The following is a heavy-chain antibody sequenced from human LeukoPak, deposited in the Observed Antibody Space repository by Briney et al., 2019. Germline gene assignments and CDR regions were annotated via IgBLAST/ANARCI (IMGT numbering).Heavy chain of an antibody. CDR3: ASVGYDSSGYYYYYYYMDV. CDR1: GYTLTELS. V-gene: IGHV1-69*06. CDR2: IIPIFGTA. J-gene: IGHJ6*03. Sequence: ASVKVSCKVSGYTLTELSMHWVRQAPGQGLEWMGGIIPIFGTANYAQKFQGRVTITADKSTSTAYMELSSLRSEDTAVYYCASVGYDSSGYYYYYYYMDVWGKGTTVTVSS. D-gene: IGHD3-22*01.